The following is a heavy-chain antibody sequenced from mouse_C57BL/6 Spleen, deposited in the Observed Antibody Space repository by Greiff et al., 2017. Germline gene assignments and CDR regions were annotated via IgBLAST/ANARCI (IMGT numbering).Heavy chain of an antibody. CDR2: IDPEGGIT. CDR1: GFTFKDYY. V-gene: IGHV14-1*01. J-gene: IGHJ3*01. D-gene: IGHD2-2*01. Sequence: EVQLVESGAELVRPGASVKFSCTASGFTFKDYYMHWVKQRPEQGLEWIGRIDPEGGITKYAPKFQGKATMTADTSSNTAYLQLSSLTSEDPAVYYCSTRGYGCCAFAYWGQGTSVTVAA. CDR3: STRGYGCCAFAY.